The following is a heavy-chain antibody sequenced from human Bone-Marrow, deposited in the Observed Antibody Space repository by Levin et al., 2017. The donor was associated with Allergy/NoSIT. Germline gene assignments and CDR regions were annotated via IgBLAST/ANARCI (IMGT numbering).Heavy chain of an antibody. CDR1: GASISSSSFY. D-gene: IGHD3-10*01. CDR2: IYYSGST. Sequence: SETLSLTCTVSGASISSSSFYWGWIRQPPGKGLEWIGSIYYSGSTYHNPSLRSRVTLSEDTSKNQFSLKLNAVTAADTAVYYCARHQGQYYYGSGSYDDYMDGWGKGTTVTVSS. J-gene: IGHJ6*03. V-gene: IGHV4-39*01. CDR3: ARHQGQYYYGSGSYDDYMDG.